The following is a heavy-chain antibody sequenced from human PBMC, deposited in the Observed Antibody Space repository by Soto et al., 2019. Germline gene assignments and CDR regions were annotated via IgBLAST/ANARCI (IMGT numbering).Heavy chain of an antibody. CDR2: IYYSGST. D-gene: IGHD3-10*01. V-gene: IGHV4-31*03. Sequence: QSQTLSLTCTVSGGSISSGGYYWSWIRQHPGKGLEWIGYIYYSGSTYYNPSLKSRVTISVDTSKNQFSLKLSSVTAADTAVYYCARGGEGSYTYYFDYWGQGTLVTVSS. CDR1: GGSISSGGYY. J-gene: IGHJ4*02. CDR3: ARGGEGSYTYYFDY.